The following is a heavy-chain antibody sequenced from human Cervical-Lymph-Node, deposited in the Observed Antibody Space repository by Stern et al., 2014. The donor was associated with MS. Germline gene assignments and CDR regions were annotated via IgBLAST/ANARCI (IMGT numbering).Heavy chain of an antibody. CDR2: AKYDGSDQ. CDR1: GFTFSDYG. Sequence: QVQLVESGGGVVQPGKSLRLSCAASGFTFSDYGMHWVRQAPGKGLEWVALAKYDGSDQYYADSVKGRFTVSRDNSKNTVLLQMNGLRPEDTAVYFCARDRGLTHYFYGMDVWGQGTTVTVSS. CDR3: ARDRGLTHYFYGMDV. D-gene: IGHD3-10*01. J-gene: IGHJ6*02. V-gene: IGHV3-30*03.